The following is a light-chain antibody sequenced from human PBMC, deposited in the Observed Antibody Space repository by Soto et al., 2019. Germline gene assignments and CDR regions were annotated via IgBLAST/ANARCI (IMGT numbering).Light chain of an antibody. V-gene: IGKV1-39*01. Sequence: DIQMTQSPSSLSASVGDRVTITCRASQSISSYLNWYQQKPGKVPKLLIYAASSLQSGVPSRFSGSGSGTDFTLTISSLQPEDFATYYCQQSNSIPRTFGQGTKVEIK. J-gene: IGKJ1*01. CDR3: QQSNSIPRT. CDR1: QSISSY. CDR2: AAS.